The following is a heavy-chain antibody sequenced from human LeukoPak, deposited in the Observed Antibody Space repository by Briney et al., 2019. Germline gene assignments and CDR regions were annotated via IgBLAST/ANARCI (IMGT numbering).Heavy chain of an antibody. D-gene: IGHD3-22*01. CDR2: ISSSSSYI. Sequence: GGSLRLSCAASGFTFGSYAMNWVRQAPGKGLEWVSSISSSSSYIYYADSVKGRFTISRDNAKNSLYLQMNSLRAEDTAVYYCARDRGSGYYPPFDYWGQGTLVTVSS. J-gene: IGHJ4*02. V-gene: IGHV3-21*01. CDR3: ARDRGSGYYPPFDY. CDR1: GFTFGSYA.